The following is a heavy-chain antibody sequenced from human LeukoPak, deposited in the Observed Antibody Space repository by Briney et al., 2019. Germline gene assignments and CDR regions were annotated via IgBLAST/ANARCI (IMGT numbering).Heavy chain of an antibody. J-gene: IGHJ5*02. CDR1: GGSISSYY. V-gene: IGHV4-59*01. CDR2: IYYSGST. Sequence: SETLPLTCTVSGGSISSYYWSWIRQPPGKGLEWIGYIYYSGSTNYNPSLKSRVTISVDTSKNQFSLKLSSVTAADTAVCYCARGIAVAPNGFDPGGQGTLVTVSS. D-gene: IGHD6-19*01. CDR3: ARGIAVAPNGFDP.